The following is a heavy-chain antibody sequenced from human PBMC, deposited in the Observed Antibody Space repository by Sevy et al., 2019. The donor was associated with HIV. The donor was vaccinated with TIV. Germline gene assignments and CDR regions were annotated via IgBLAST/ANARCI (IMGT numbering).Heavy chain of an antibody. D-gene: IGHD3-3*01. CDR1: GFTFSSYW. J-gene: IGHJ5*02. V-gene: IGHV3-74*01. CDR3: ARERGYDFRSGYSGVNWFDP. CDR2: INSDGSST. Sequence: GGSLRLSCAASGFTFSSYWMHWVRQAPGKGLVWVSRINSDGSSTSYADSVKGRVTISRDNAKNTLYLHMNSLRAEDTAVYYCARERGYDFRSGYSGVNWFDPWGQGTLVTVSS.